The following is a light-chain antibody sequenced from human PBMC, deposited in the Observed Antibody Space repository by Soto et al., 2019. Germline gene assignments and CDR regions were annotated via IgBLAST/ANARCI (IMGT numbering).Light chain of an antibody. CDR1: QNINSW. CDR3: QQYNSNSPT. CDR2: KAS. J-gene: IGKJ1*01. V-gene: IGKV1-5*03. Sequence: IQVTQSPSSLSASVGDRVTITCRASQNINSWLAWYQQKPGKAPKLLIYKASSLESGVPSRFSGSGSGTEFTLTISSLQPDDFATYYCQQYNSNSPTFGQGTKVDIK.